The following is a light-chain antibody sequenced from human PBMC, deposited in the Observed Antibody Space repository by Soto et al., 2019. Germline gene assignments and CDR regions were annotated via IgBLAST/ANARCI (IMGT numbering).Light chain of an antibody. CDR2: RAS. V-gene: IGKV1-5*03. Sequence: DVQMTQSPSTLSASVGDRVTITCRASQSISTWLAWYQQKPGEAPKLLIYRASSLESGVPSRFSGSGSGTEFTLTISCLQPDDFATYYCQQYNSYSYTFGQGTKLEIK. CDR3: QQYNSYSYT. CDR1: QSISTW. J-gene: IGKJ2*01.